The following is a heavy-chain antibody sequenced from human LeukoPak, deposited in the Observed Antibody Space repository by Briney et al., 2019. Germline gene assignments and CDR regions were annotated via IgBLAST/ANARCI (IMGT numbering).Heavy chain of an antibody. CDR2: IKQDGSEK. CDR3: ARGHSSSPNWFDP. CDR1: GFAFSSYW. V-gene: IGHV3-7*04. J-gene: IGHJ5*02. D-gene: IGHD6-13*01. Sequence: PGGSLRLSCAASGFAFSSYWMSWVRQAPGKGLERVASIKQDGSEKYYVDSVKGRFTISRDNAKNSLYLQMNSLRAEDTAVYYCARGHSSSPNWFDPWGQGTLVTVSS.